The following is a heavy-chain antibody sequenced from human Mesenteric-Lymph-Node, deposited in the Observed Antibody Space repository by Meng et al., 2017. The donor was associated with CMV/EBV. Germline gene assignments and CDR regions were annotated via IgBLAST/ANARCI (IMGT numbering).Heavy chain of an antibody. CDR1: GFTFSIYW. CDR2: IKQDGSEK. J-gene: IGHJ4*02. V-gene: IGHV3-7*01. Sequence: GESLKISCAASGFTFSIYWMSWVRQAPGKGLEWVADIKQDGSEKYYVDSVKGRFTISRDNANNSLYLQMNSLRAEDTAVYYCARNPVTNRRGSHFDYWGQGTLVTSPQ. D-gene: IGHD4-17*01. CDR3: ARNPVTNRRGSHFDY.